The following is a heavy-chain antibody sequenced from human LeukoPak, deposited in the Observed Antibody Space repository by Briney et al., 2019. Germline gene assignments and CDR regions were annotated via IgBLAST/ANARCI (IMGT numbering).Heavy chain of an antibody. J-gene: IGHJ4*02. Sequence: PSETLSLTCTVSGSSISSYYWSWIRQPAGKGLEWIGRIYTSGSTNYNPSLKSRVTMSVDTSKNQFSLKLSSVTAADTAVYYCARDGWFGEQYYFDYWGQGTLVTVSS. CDR3: ARDGWFGEQYYFDY. V-gene: IGHV4-4*07. CDR2: IYTSGST. CDR1: GSSISSYY. D-gene: IGHD3-10*01.